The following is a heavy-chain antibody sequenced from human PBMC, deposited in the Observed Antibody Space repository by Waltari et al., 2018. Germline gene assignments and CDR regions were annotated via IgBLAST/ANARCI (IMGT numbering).Heavy chain of an antibody. CDR1: GGSFSGYY. V-gene: IGHV4-34*01. D-gene: IGHD6-19*01. CDR2: INHSGST. CDR3: ARRKRIAVARLDY. Sequence: QVQLQQWGAGLLKPSETLSLTCAVYGGSFSGYYWSWFRQPPGKGLEWIGEINHSGSTNYNPSLKSRVTISVDTSKNQFSLKLSSVTAADTAVYYCARRKRIAVARLDYWGQGTLVTVSS. J-gene: IGHJ4*02.